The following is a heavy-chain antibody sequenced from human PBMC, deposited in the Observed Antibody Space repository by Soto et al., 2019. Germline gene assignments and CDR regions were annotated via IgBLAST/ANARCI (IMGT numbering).Heavy chain of an antibody. Sequence: PSETLSLTCSDSGDSISNSRFYWAWIRQPPGEGLEWIGSIYHTGNAYYNPSLKSRVTISVDTSKNQFSLKLTSVTAADAALYYCTRDFFDSSDYTTNWLDPWGQGTLVTVSS. CDR3: TRDFFDSSDYTTNWLDP. V-gene: IGHV4-39*01. CDR1: GDSISNSRFY. CDR2: IYHTGNA. J-gene: IGHJ5*02. D-gene: IGHD3-22*01.